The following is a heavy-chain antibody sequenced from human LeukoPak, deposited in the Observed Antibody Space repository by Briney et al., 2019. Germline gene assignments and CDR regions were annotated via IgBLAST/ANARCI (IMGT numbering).Heavy chain of an antibody. CDR2: LNWNGDST. CDR3: ARGYTGYDWGNLFDY. D-gene: IGHD5-12*01. V-gene: IGHV3-20*04. Sequence: PGGSLRLPCAASGFTFSSYEMNWVRQAPGKGLEWVSGLNWNGDSTGYADSVKGRFTISRDNAKSSLYLQMNSLRAEDTAFYYCARGYTGYDWGNLFDYWGQGTLVTVSS. CDR1: GFTFSSYE. J-gene: IGHJ4*02.